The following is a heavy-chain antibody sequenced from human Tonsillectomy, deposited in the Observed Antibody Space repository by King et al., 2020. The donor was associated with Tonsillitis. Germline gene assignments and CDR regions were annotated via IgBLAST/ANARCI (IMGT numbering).Heavy chain of an antibody. V-gene: IGHV1-18*03. Sequence: QLVQSGAEVKKPGASVKVSCKASGYTFTSYGISWVRQAPGQGLEWMGWISAYNGNTNYAQKLQGRVTMTTDTSTSTAYMELRSLRSDDMAVYYCARVVGKLWFGELLFLGGAFDIWGQGTMVTVSS. CDR3: ARVVGKLWFGELLFLGGAFDI. CDR2: ISAYNGNT. J-gene: IGHJ3*02. D-gene: IGHD3-10*01. CDR1: GYTFTSYG.